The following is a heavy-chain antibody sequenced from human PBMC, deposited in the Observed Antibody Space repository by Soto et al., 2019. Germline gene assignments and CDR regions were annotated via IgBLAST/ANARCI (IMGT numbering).Heavy chain of an antibody. J-gene: IGHJ5*02. V-gene: IGHV4-34*01. CDR2: INHSGST. CDR3: ARGLPSSVVVVAATTGWFGP. Sequence: SETLSLTCAVYGGSFSGYYWSWIRQPPGKGLEWIGEINHSGSTNYNPSLKSRVTISVDTSKNQFSLKLRSVTAADTAVYYCARGLPSSVVVVAATTGWFGPWGQGTLVTVSS. CDR1: GGSFSGYY. D-gene: IGHD2-15*01.